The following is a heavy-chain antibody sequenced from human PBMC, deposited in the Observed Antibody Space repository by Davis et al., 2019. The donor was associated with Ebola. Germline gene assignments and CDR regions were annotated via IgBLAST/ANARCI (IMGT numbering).Heavy chain of an antibody. CDR1: GFTVSSNY. J-gene: IGHJ4*02. D-gene: IGHD5-18*01. CDR2: IYSGGST. CDR3: ARDYAILGAMAQYFDY. Sequence: GESLKISCAASGFTVSSNYMSWVRQAPGKGLEWVSVIYSGGSTYYADSVKGRFTISRDNSKNTLYLQMNSLRAEDTAVYYCARDYAILGAMAQYFDYWGQGTLVTVSS. V-gene: IGHV3-53*05.